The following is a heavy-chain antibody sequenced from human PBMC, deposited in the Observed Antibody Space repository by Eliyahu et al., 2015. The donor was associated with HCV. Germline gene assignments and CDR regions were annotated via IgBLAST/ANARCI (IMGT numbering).Heavy chain of an antibody. V-gene: IGHV4-34*01. CDR3: AVPSGKFGVFFD. CDR1: GESFXGFF. J-gene: IGHJ6*04. CDR2: XHHSGST. D-gene: IGHD3-10*01. Sequence: QVQLRQWGAGLLKPSETLSLTCAVSGESFXGFFWTWIRQSPGKGLEWIGEXHHSGSTNYSPSLKSRVTMSLDTSKNQFSLNLRSVTAADTAVYYCAVPSGKFGVFFDWGEGTTVTVSS.